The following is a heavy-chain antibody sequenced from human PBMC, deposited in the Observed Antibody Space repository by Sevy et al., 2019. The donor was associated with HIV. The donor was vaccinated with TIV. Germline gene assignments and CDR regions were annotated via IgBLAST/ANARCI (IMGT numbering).Heavy chain of an antibody. CDR1: GFTFSRAW. Sequence: GGSLRLSCAASGFTFSRAWMSWVRQAPGKGLEWVGRIKRNSNGGPIDYAAPVKGRFSISRDDSENTVYLQMNSLNTEDTATYYCTTDRGRTSSMYFDLWGRGTLVTVSS. V-gene: IGHV3-15*01. CDR2: IKRNSNGGPI. CDR3: TTDRGRTSSMYFDL. D-gene: IGHD3-10*01. J-gene: IGHJ2*01.